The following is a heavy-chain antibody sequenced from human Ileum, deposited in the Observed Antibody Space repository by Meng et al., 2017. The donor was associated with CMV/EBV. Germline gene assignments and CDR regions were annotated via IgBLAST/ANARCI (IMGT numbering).Heavy chain of an antibody. J-gene: IGHJ4*02. D-gene: IGHD3-3*01. CDR2: IYYSGST. Sequence: GSLRLSCTVSGGSISNYYWSWIRQPPGKGLEWIGYIYYSGSTNYNPSPKSRVAISVDTSKNQFSLNLSSVTAADTAVYYCARAGINFWSGYHFDSWGQGTLVTVSS. CDR3: ARAGINFWSGYHFDS. CDR1: GGSISNYY. V-gene: IGHV4-59*01.